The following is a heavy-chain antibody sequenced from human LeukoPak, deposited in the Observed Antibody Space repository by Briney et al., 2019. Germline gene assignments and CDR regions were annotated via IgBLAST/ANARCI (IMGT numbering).Heavy chain of an antibody. Sequence: GGSLRLSCTTSGFTFGDSAMTWVRQAPGKGLEWVGFIRGKTYGGTTEDAAYVKVRFTISRDDSKSFAYLQMNSLKTEDTGVYYCTRGLNYYDSGGYYADFWGQGTLVTVSS. V-gene: IGHV3-49*04. J-gene: IGHJ4*02. CDR1: GFTFGDSA. CDR3: TRGLNYYDSGGYYADF. CDR2: IRGKTYGGTT. D-gene: IGHD3-10*01.